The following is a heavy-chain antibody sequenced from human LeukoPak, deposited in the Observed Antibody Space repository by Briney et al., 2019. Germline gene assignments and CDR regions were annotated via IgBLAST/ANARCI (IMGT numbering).Heavy chain of an antibody. J-gene: IGHJ6*02. D-gene: IGHD6-19*01. Sequence: GGSLRLSCAASGFTFSSYWMSWVRQAPGKGLEWVANIKQDGSDKYYVDSVKGRFTISRDNAKNSLYLQMNSLRAEDTAVYYCARVWGSSGWWRNLYYGMDVWGQGTTVTVSS. V-gene: IGHV3-7*01. CDR2: IKQDGSDK. CDR1: GFTFSSYW. CDR3: ARVWGSSGWWRNLYYGMDV.